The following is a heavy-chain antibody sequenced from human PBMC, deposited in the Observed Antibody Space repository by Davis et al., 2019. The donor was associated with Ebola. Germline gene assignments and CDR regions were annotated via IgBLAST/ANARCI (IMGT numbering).Heavy chain of an antibody. V-gene: IGHV3-23*01. D-gene: IGHD6-13*01. J-gene: IGHJ6*02. CDR2: ISGSGGST. CDR1: GFTFSTYA. CDR3: ARDTSSWYQHGMDV. Sequence: PGGSLRLSCAASGFTFSTYAMSWVRQAPGKGLEWVSGISGSGGSTYYADSVKGRFTISRDNSKNTLYLHMNSLRVEDTAVYYCARDTSSWYQHGMDVWGQGTTVTVS.